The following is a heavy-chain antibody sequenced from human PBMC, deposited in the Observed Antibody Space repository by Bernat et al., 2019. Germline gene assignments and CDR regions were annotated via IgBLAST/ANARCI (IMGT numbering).Heavy chain of an antibody. CDR2: ISAYNGNT. CDR3: ASAMRVLRYFEPRRYAFDI. J-gene: IGHJ3*02. D-gene: IGHD3-9*01. Sequence: QVQLVQSGAEVKKPGASVKVSCKASGYTFTSYGISWVRQAPGQGLEWMGWISAYNGNTNYAQKLQGRVTMTTDTSTSKAYMELRSLRSDDTAVYYCASAMRVLRYFEPRRYAFDIWGQGTMVTVSS. CDR1: GYTFTSYG. V-gene: IGHV1-18*04.